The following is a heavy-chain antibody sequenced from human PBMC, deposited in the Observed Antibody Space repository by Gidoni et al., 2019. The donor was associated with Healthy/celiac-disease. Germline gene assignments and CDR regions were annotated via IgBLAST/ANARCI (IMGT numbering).Heavy chain of an antibody. CDR2: INAGNGNT. CDR3: ARGGRYYDSSGILPYYYYGMDV. V-gene: IGHV1-3*01. Sequence: QVQLVQSGAEVKKPGASVKVSCKASGYTFTSYAMHWVRQAPGQRLEWMGWINAGNGNTKYSQKFQGRVTITRDTSASTAYMELSSLRSEDTAVYYCARGGRYYDSSGILPYYYYGMDVWGQGTTVTVSS. J-gene: IGHJ6*02. D-gene: IGHD3-22*01. CDR1: GYTFTSYA.